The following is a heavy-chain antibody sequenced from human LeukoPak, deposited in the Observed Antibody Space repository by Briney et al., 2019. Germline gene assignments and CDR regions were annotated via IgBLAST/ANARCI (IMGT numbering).Heavy chain of an antibody. D-gene: IGHD3-10*01. CDR1: GFTFSSYS. J-gene: IGHJ4*02. V-gene: IGHV3-48*04. CDR3: TTDTFGARDS. Sequence: GGSLRLSCAASGFTFSSYSMTWVRQAPGRGLEWISYISDSGATKHYADSVRGRFTISRDNAKNTLYLQMNSLRAEDAAVYYCTTDTFGARDSWGQGTLVTVSS. CDR2: ISDSGATK.